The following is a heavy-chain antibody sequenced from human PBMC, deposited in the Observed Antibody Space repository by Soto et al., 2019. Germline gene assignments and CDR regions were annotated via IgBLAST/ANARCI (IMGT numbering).Heavy chain of an antibody. CDR3: ARSNWYSEY. J-gene: IGHJ4*02. D-gene: IGHD7-27*01. Sequence: QVQLQESGPGLVKPSETLSLTCTVSGGSINNHYWSGIRQPPGKGLKWIGYIYYTWSTNYNPSLKSRVTISVDTSKNQFSLNLTSLTAADTAIYYCARSNWYSEYWGQGTLVTVSS. CDR2: IYYTWST. V-gene: IGHV4-59*11. CDR1: GGSINNHY.